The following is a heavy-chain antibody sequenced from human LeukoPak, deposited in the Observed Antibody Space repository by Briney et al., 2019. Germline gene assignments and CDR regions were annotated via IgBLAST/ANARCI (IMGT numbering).Heavy chain of an antibody. CDR2: ISSSSSYI. J-gene: IGHJ6*03. CDR3: ARGIMTPYYMDV. CDR1: GFTFSSYS. Sequence: GGSLRLSCAASGFTFSSYSMNWVRQAPGKGLEWVSFISSSSSYIYYADSVKGRFTISRDNAKNSLYLQMNSLRAVDTAVYYCARGIMTPYYMDVWGKGTTVTVSS. D-gene: IGHD3-16*01. V-gene: IGHV3-21*06.